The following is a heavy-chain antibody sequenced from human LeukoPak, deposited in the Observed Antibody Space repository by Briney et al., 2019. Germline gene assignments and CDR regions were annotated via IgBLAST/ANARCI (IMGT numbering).Heavy chain of an antibody. Sequence: GGSLRLSCAASGFTFSSYGMSWVRQAPGKGLGWVSAISGSGGSTYYADSVKGRFTISRDNSKNTLYLQMNSLRAEDTAVYYCAKDPGIAVAGTFDYWGQGTLVTVSS. D-gene: IGHD6-19*01. CDR1: GFTFSSYG. CDR3: AKDPGIAVAGTFDY. V-gene: IGHV3-23*01. J-gene: IGHJ4*02. CDR2: ISGSGGST.